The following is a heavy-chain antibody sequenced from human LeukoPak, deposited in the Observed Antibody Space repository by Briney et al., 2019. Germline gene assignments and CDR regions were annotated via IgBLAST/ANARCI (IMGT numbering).Heavy chain of an antibody. CDR2: ISGDGGST. CDR1: GFTFDDYA. J-gene: IGHJ6*02. V-gene: IGHV3-43*02. Sequence: GSLRLSCAASGFTFDDYAMHWGRQAPGKGLEWVSLISGDGGSTYYADSVKGRFTISRDNSKNSLYLQMNSLRTEDTALYYCAKDSDDYYYDSSGRYYYYYGMDVWGQGTTVTVSS. D-gene: IGHD3-22*01. CDR3: AKDSDDYYYDSSGRYYYYYGMDV.